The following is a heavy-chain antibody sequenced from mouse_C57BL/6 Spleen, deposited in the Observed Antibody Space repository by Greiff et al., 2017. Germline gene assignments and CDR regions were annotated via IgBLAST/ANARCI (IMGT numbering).Heavy chain of an antibody. CDR3: ASSGLLRLSRSFAY. V-gene: IGHV1-85*01. Sequence: QVQLQQSGPELVKPGASVKLSCKASGYTFTSYDINWVKQRPGQGLEWIGWIYPRDGSTKYNEKFKGKATLTVDTSSSTAYMELHSLPSEDSAVYFCASSGLLRLSRSFAYWGQGTLVTVSA. D-gene: IGHD1-2*01. CDR1: GYTFTSYD. J-gene: IGHJ3*01. CDR2: IYPRDGST.